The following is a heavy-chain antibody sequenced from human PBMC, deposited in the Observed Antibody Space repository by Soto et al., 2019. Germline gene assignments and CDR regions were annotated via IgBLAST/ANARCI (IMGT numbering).Heavy chain of an antibody. D-gene: IGHD2-21*02. V-gene: IGHV1-18*01. Sequence: QVQLVQSGAEVKRPETSVKVSCKVSGYTFTNYGINWVRQAPGQGLEWVGWFNPANRNTNYAQKFQDRVSMTTDTSTNTAYMELRGLRSDDTAVYYCTRVRFGDPFDFWGQGTLVTVSS. CDR1: GYTFTNYG. CDR2: FNPANRNT. J-gene: IGHJ4*02. CDR3: TRVRFGDPFDF.